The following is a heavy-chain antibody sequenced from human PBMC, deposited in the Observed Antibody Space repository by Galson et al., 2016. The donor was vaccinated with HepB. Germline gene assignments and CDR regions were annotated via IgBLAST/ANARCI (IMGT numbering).Heavy chain of an antibody. CDR2: IYSDGTT. V-gene: IGHV3-66*01. CDR3: ARGAGIAVVVLEDCYFDL. J-gene: IGHJ2*01. CDR1: GFTVSGTY. D-gene: IGHD2-21*01. Sequence: SLRLSCAASGFTVSGTYMSWARQAPGKGLQWVSVIYSDGTTYYTDSVKGRFTIARDSAENTVFLQMNSLRTEDTALYYCARGAGIAVVVLEDCYFDLWGRGTLLTVSA.